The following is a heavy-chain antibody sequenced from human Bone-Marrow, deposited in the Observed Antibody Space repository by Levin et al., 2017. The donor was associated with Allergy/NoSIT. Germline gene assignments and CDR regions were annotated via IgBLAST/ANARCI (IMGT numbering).Heavy chain of an antibody. CDR3: ARGGSGYASDT. CDR2: INADGSDT. J-gene: IGHJ5*02. Sequence: GGSLRLSCAASGFTFSSYWMHWVRQTPGKGLVWVSRINADGSDTVYADSVKGRFTISRDNAENTVVLEMKSLRAEDTAVYYCARGGSGYASDTWGQGILVTVSS. D-gene: IGHD2-8*01. CDR1: GFTFSSYW. V-gene: IGHV3-74*01.